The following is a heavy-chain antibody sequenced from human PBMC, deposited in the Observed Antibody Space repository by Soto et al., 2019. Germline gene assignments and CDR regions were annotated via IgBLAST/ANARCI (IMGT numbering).Heavy chain of an antibody. D-gene: IGHD4-4*01. V-gene: IGHV1-18*01. CDR3: ASLEMATVVFHY. Sequence: QVQLVQSGAEVKKPGASVKVSCKASGYTFTSYGVNWVRQAPGQGLEWMGWISAYNDNTNYAQKFQGRVTMTTDTATSTAYMELRSLRSDDTAVYYCASLEMATVVFHYWGQGTLVTVSS. CDR1: GYTFTSYG. CDR2: ISAYNDNT. J-gene: IGHJ4*02.